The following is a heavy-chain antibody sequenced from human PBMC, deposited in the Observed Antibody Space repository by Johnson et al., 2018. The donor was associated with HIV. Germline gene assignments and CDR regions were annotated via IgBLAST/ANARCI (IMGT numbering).Heavy chain of an antibody. CDR3: ARGLMGTNRGDLSDAFDI. V-gene: IGHV3-23*04. CDR1: GFTFSSYA. Sequence: VQLVESGGGVVQPGRSLRLSCAASGFTFSSYAMSWVRQAPGKGLEWVSAISGSGGSTYYADSVKGRFTISRDNSRNPLYLQRNSLRAEETAVYYCARGLMGTNRGDLSDAFDIWGQGTMVTVSS. J-gene: IGHJ3*02. D-gene: IGHD1/OR15-1a*01. CDR2: ISGSGGST.